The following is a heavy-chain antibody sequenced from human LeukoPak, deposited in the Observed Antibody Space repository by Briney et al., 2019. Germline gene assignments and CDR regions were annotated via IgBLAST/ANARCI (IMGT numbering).Heavy chain of an antibody. J-gene: IGHJ6*03. CDR2: IYYSGST. D-gene: IGHD5-18*01. CDR1: GGSISSSSHY. V-gene: IGHV4-39*01. CDR3: ARRGYSSSYYYYYMDV. Sequence: SETVSLTCTVSGGSISSSSHYWGWIRQPPGKGLEWIGSIYYSGSTYYNPSLKSRVTISVDTSKNQSSLKLSSVTAADTAVYYCARRGYSSSYYYYYMDVWGKGTTVTVSS.